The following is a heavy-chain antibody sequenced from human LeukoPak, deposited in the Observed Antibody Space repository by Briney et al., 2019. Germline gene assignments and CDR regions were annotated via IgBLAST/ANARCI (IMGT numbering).Heavy chain of an antibody. CDR3: ARDARTDSGSYSPYGRDAFDI. V-gene: IGHV4-39*07. J-gene: IGHJ3*02. CDR2: IYYSGGT. CDR1: GGSISSSSYY. D-gene: IGHD1-26*01. Sequence: KPSETLSLTCTVSGGSISSSSYYWGWIRQPPGKGLEWIGSIYYSGGTNYNPSLKSRVTISVDTSKNQFSLKLSSVTAADTAVYYCARDARTDSGSYSPYGRDAFDIWGQGTMVTVSS.